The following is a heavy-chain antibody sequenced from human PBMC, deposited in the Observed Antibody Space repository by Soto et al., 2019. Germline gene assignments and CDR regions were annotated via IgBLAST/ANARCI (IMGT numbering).Heavy chain of an antibody. CDR3: ARDTRRGWPWCGYINWFDP. CDR2: ISSSGSTI. D-gene: IGHD3-3*01. CDR1: GFTFSDYY. J-gene: IGHJ5*02. V-gene: IGHV3-11*01. Sequence: QVQLVESGGGLVKPGGSLRLSCAASGFTFSDYYMSWIRQAPGKGLEWVSYISSSGSTIYYADSVKGRFTISRYNAKNSLYLQMNSLRAEDTAVYFCARDTRRGWPWCGYINWFDPGGQGTRVTVST.